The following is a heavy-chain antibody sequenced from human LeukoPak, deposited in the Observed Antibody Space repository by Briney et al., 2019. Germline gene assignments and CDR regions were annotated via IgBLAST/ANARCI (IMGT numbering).Heavy chain of an antibody. Sequence: PSETLSLTCTVSGGFISSSSYYWGWIRQPPGKGLEWIGSIYYSGSTYYNPSLKSRVTISVDTSKNQFSLKLSSVTAADTAVYYCARHDISTLMETMNWFDPWGQGTLVTVSS. CDR2: IYYSGST. CDR3: ARHDISTLMETMNWFDP. J-gene: IGHJ5*02. V-gene: IGHV4-39*01. CDR1: GGFISSSSYY. D-gene: IGHD3-9*01.